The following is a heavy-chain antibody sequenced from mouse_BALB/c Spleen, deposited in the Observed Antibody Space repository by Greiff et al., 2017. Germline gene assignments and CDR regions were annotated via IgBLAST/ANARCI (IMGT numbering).Heavy chain of an antibody. CDR3: NALRRENYAMDY. CDR1: GFNIKDYY. Sequence: VQLQQSGAELVRSGASVKLSCTASGFNIKDYYMHWVKQRPEQGLEWIGWIDPENGDTEYAPKFQGKATMTADTSSNTAYLQLSSLTSEDTAVYYCNALRRENYAMDYWGQGTSVTVSS. J-gene: IGHJ4*01. V-gene: IGHV14-4*02. CDR2: IDPENGDT. D-gene: IGHD1-2*01.